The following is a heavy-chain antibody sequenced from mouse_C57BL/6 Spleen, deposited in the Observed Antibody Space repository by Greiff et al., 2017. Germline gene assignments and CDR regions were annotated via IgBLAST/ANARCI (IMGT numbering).Heavy chain of an antibody. D-gene: IGHD2-1*01. V-gene: IGHV14-1*01. CDR2: IDPVDGDT. Sequence: EVQLQQSGAELVRPGASVKLSCTASGFNIKDYYMHWVKQRPEQGLEWIGRIDPVDGDTKYAPKFQGKATMTADTSSNTSYLQLSSLTSEDTAIYYGTACCNDVCDYFDYWGQGTALTVSS. J-gene: IGHJ2*01. CDR1: GFNIKDYY. CDR3: TACCNDVCDYFDY.